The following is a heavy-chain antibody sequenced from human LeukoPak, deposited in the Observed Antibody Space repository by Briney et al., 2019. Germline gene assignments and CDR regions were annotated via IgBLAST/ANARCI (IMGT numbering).Heavy chain of an antibody. CDR3: ARGARYCSGGSCYDY. V-gene: IGHV3-66*01. J-gene: IGHJ4*02. CDR2: IYSGGGT. D-gene: IGHD2-15*01. Sequence: GGSLRLSCAASGFTVSSNYMSWVRQAPGQGLEWVSIIYSGGGTNCADSVKGRFTISRDNSKNTLFLQMNSLRAEDTAVYYCARGARYCSGGSCYDYWGQGTLVTVSS. CDR1: GFTVSSNY.